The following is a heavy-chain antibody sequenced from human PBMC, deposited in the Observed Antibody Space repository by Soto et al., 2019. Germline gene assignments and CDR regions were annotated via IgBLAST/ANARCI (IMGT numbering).Heavy chain of an antibody. D-gene: IGHD1-26*01. CDR2: IIPIFGTA. J-gene: IGHJ4*02. CDR3: ARDGSSGAIDY. CDR1: GGTFSSYA. V-gene: IGHV1-69*06. Sequence: SVKVSCKASGGTFSSYAISWVRQAPGQGLEWMGGIIPIFGTANYAQKFQGRVTITADKSTSTAYMELSSLRSEDTAVYHCARDGSSGAIDYWGQGTLVTVSS.